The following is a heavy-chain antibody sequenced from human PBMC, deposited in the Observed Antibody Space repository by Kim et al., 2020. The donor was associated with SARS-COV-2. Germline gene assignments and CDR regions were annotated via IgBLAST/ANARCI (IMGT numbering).Heavy chain of an antibody. CDR3: ARDPYDYGDYGAGMDV. V-gene: IGHV3-33*01. J-gene: IGHJ6*02. D-gene: IGHD4-17*01. CDR1: GFTFSSYG. Sequence: GGSLRLSCAASGFTFSSYGMHWVRQAPGKGLEWVAVIWYDGSNKYYADSVKGRFTISRDNSKNTLYLQMNSLRAEDTAVYYCARDPYDYGDYGAGMDVWGQGTTVTVSS. CDR2: IWYDGSNK.